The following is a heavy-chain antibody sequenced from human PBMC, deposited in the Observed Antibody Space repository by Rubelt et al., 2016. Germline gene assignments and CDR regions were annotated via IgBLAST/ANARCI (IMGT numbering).Heavy chain of an antibody. Sequence: QVQLQQWGAGLLKPSETLSLTCAVYGGSFSGYYWSWIRQPPGKGLEWIGEINHSGSTNYNPSLKSRVTISVDRSKNQFSLKLSSVTAADTAVYYCARGFRTASTIAARHAAYFDYWGQGTLVTVSS. CDR2: INHSGST. D-gene: IGHD6-6*01. CDR3: ARGFRTASTIAARHAAYFDY. V-gene: IGHV4-34*01. J-gene: IGHJ4*02. CDR1: GGSFSGYY.